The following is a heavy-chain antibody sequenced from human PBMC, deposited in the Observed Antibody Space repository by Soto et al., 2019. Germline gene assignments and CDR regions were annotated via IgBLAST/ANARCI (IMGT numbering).Heavy chain of an antibody. CDR3: ARDPSTHYYGMDV. J-gene: IGHJ6*02. CDR2: IIPIFGTA. V-gene: IGHV1-69*13. Sequence: ASVKVSCKASGGTFSSYAISWVRQAPGQGLEWMGGIIPIFGTANYAQKFQGRVTITADESTSTAYMELSSLRSEDTAVYFCARDPSTHYYGMDVWGQGTTVTVSS. CDR1: GGTFSSYA.